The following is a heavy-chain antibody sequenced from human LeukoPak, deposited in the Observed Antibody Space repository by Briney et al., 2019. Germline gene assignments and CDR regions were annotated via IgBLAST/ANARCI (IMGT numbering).Heavy chain of an antibody. J-gene: IGHJ5*02. V-gene: IGHV1-69*05. CDR3: ASTRSHSSSTISNWFDP. D-gene: IGHD6-6*01. CDR1: GGTFISYA. Sequence: RASVTVSFMASGGTFISYAISWVRQAPGQGLEWMGGIIPIFGTANYAQKFQGRVTITTDESTSTAYMELSSLRSEDTAVYYCASTRSHSSSTISNWFDPWGQGTLVTVSS. CDR2: IIPIFGTA.